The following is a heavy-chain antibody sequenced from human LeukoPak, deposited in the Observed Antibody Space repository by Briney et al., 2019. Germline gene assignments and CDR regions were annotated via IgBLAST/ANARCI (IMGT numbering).Heavy chain of an antibody. CDR2: MNPNSGNT. J-gene: IGHJ6*02. V-gene: IGHV1-8*01. D-gene: IGHD3-10*01. CDR1: GYTFTSYD. CDR3: ARGSYGSGSYLTYYYYYGMDV. Sequence: GASVKVSCKASGYTFTSYDINWVRQATGQGLEWMGWMNPNSGNTGYAQKFQGRGTMTRNTSISTAYMELSSLSSEDTAVYYCARGSYGSGSYLTYYYYYGMDVWGQGTTVTVSS.